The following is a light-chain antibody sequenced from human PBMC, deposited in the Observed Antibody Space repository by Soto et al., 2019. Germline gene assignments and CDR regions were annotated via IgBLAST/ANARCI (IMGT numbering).Light chain of an antibody. V-gene: IGKV1-9*01. CDR1: QGISSY. J-gene: IGKJ1*01. CDR3: QQYNSYPRT. Sequence: DIQLTQSPSFLSASVGDRVTITCRASQGISSYLDWYQQKPGKAPKLLIYDASSLESGVPSRFSGSGSGTEFTLTISSLQPDDFATYYCQQYNSYPRTFGQGTKVDIK. CDR2: DAS.